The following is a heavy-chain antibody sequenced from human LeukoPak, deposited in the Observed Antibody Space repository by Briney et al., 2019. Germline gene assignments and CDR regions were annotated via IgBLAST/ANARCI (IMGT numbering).Heavy chain of an antibody. V-gene: IGHV7-4-1*02. J-gene: IGHJ6*03. D-gene: IGHD6-13*01. CDR1: GYTFTSYA. Sequence: ASVKVSCKASGYTFTSYAMNWVRQAPGQGLEWMGWINTNTGNPTYAQGFTGRFVFSLDTSVSTAYLQISSLKAEDTAVYYCAREIAAAGSKSYYYYYMDVWGKGTTVTVSS. CDR3: AREIAAAGSKSYYYYYMDV. CDR2: INTNTGNP.